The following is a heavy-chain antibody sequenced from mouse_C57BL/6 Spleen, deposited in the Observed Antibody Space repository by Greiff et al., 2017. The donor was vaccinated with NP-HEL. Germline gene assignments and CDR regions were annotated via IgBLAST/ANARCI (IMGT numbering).Heavy chain of an antibody. CDR1: GFNIKDDY. J-gene: IGHJ2*01. CDR2: IDPENGDT. D-gene: IGHD4-1*01. Sequence: EVQLQQSGAELVRPGASVKLSCTASGFNIKDDYMHWVKQRPEQGLEWIGWIDPENGDTEYASKFQGKATITADTSSNTAYLQLSSLTSEDTAVYYCTTAGQGDYWGQDTTLTVSS. V-gene: IGHV14-4*01. CDR3: TTAGQGDY.